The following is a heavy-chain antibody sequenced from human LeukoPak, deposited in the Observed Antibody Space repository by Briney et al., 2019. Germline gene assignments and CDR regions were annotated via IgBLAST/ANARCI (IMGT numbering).Heavy chain of an antibody. CDR3: AKDNNYYGSGSSPSYYYYGMDV. Sequence: YLRLSGSASAFTVYTNRMGCVRHAPRNGRVWGINIANGGTNKSHTYSVKGRSTISRDNSKNTLYLQMNSMRAEDTAVYYCAKDNNYYGSGSSPSYYYYGMDVWGKGTTVTVSS. D-gene: IGHD3-10*01. V-gene: IGHV3-30*18. J-gene: IGHJ6*04. CDR2: IANGGTNK. CDR1: AFTVYTNR.